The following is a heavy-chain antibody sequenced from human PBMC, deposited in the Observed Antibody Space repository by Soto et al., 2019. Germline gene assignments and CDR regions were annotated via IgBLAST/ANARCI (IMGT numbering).Heavy chain of an antibody. CDR2: ISYDGSNK. V-gene: IGHV3-30*03. J-gene: IGHJ4*03. CDR3: EIRLSRKAAGGYFDY. Sequence: QVQLVASGGGVVQPGRSLRLSCAASGFSFSSYGMHWVRQAPGKGLEWVAVISYDGSNKYYADSVKGRFTISRDNSKNTLDLHMNSLRGEDTAVYYCEIRLSRKAAGGYFDYGGQGNLVTVAT. D-gene: IGHD6-13*01. CDR1: GFSFSSYG.